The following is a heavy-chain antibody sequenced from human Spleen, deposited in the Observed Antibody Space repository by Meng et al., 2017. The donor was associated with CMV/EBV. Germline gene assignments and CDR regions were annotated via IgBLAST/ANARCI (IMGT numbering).Heavy chain of an antibody. CDR3: ARDAGFGGYFTGDY. CDR2: INPNTGGT. Sequence: ASGYTFTGYYIHWVRQAPGQGLEWVGWINPNTGGTNYVQKFQGRVTMTRDTSISTTYMEVSSLRSDDTALYYCARDAGFGGYFTGDYWGQGTLVTVSS. J-gene: IGHJ4*02. CDR1: GYTFTGYY. V-gene: IGHV1-2*02. D-gene: IGHD5-12*01.